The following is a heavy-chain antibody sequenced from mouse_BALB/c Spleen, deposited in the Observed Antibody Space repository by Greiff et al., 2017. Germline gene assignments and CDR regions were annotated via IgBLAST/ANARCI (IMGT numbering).Heavy chain of an antibody. D-gene: IGHD2-4*01. J-gene: IGHJ4*01. V-gene: IGHV5-12-1*01. CDR1: GFAFSSYD. CDR3: ARHRRDYDYYAMDY. CDR2: ISSGGGST. Sequence: EVKLVGSGGGLVKPGGSLKLSCAASGFAFSSYDMSWVRQTPEKRLEWVAYISSGGGSTYYPDTVKGRFTISRDNAKNTLYLQMSSLKSEDTAMYYCARHRRDYDYYAMDYWGQGTSVTVSS.